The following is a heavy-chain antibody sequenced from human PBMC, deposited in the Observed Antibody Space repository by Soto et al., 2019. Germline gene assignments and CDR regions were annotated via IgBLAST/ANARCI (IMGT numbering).Heavy chain of an antibody. CDR1: GFTFDDYG. J-gene: IGHJ4*02. CDR2: INWNGGST. V-gene: IGHV3-20*04. D-gene: IGHD6-19*01. CDR3: ARLYSSAWYGPGRY. Sequence: EVQLVESGGGVVRPGGSLRLSCAASGFTFDDYGMSWVRQAPGKGLEWVSGINWNGGSTGYADSVKGRFTISRDNAKTSLYLQMNRLRAEDTALYYCARLYSSAWYGPGRYWGQGTLVTVSS.